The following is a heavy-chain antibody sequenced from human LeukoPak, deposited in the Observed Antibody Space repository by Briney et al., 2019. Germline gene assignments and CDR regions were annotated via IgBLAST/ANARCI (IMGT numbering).Heavy chain of an antibody. CDR3: AREGRDGYNLAYYYGMDV. D-gene: IGHD5-24*01. J-gene: IGHJ6*02. V-gene: IGHV4-59*06. CDR2: IYYSGST. Sequence: SETLSLTCTVSGGSISSYYWSWIRQPPGKGLEWIGYIYYSGSTYYNPSLKSRVTISVDTSKNQFSLKLSSVTAADTAVYYCAREGRDGYNLAYYYGMDVWGQGTTVTVSS. CDR1: GGSISSYY.